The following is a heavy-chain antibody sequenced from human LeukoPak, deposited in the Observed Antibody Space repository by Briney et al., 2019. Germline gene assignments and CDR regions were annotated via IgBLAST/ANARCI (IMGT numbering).Heavy chain of an antibody. V-gene: IGHV3-11*01. CDR2: ISSSGSTI. D-gene: IGHD4-17*01. Sequence: PGGSLRLSCAASGFTFSDYYMSWIRQAPGKGLEWVSYISSSGSTIYYADSVKGRFTISRDNAKNSLYLQMNSLKAEATAVYYCSRGNHGDYEGFFFSDYWGQGTLVTVSS. CDR1: GFTFSDYY. J-gene: IGHJ4*02. CDR3: SRGNHGDYEGFFFSDY.